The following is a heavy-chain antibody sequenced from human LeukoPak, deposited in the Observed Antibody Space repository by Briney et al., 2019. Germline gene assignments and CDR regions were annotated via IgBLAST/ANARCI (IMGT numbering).Heavy chain of an antibody. CDR2: IYYSGST. CDR3: ARASIAAAGINWFDP. D-gene: IGHD6-13*01. CDR1: GGSISSYY. J-gene: IGHJ5*02. V-gene: IGHV4-59*08. Sequence: SETLSLTCTVSGGSISSYYWSWIRQPPGKGLEWIGYIYYSGSTNYNPSLKSRVTISVDTSKNQFSLKLRSVTAADTAVYYCARASIAAAGINWFDPWGQGTLVTVSS.